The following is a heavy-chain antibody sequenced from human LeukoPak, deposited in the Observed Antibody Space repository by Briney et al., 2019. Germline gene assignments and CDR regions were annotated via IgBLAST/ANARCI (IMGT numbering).Heavy chain of an antibody. CDR1: GFTFSSYA. D-gene: IGHD3-3*01. CDR2: ISSNGGST. J-gene: IGHJ4*02. CDR3: ARGLGTYYDFWSGHSYYFDC. Sequence: GGSLRLSCAASGFTFSSYAMHWVRQAPGKGLEYVSAISSNGGSTYYANSVKGRFTISRDNSKNTLYLQMGSLRAEDMAVYYCARGLGTYYDFWSGHSYYFDCWGQGTLVTVSS. V-gene: IGHV3-64*01.